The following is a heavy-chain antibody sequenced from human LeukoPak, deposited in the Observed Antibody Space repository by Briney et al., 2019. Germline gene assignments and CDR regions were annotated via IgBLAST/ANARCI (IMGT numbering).Heavy chain of an antibody. V-gene: IGHV4-4*07. J-gene: IGHJ4*02. Sequence: SETLSLTCTVSGGSISSYYWSWIRQPAGKGLEWIGRIYTSGSTNYNPSLKSRVTMSVDTSKNQFSLKLSSVTAADTAVYYCARVTGYMTEDYFDYWGQGTLIIVSS. CDR1: GGSISSYY. D-gene: IGHD6-13*01. CDR2: IYTSGST. CDR3: ARVTGYMTEDYFDY.